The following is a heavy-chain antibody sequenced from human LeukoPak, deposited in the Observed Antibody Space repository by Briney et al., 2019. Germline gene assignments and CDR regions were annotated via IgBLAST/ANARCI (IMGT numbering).Heavy chain of an antibody. D-gene: IGHD6-6*01. V-gene: IGHV1-2*06. CDR1: GYTFTGYY. J-gene: IGHJ5*02. CDR3: ARPERYRYSSSAVWFDP. CDR2: INPNSGGT. Sequence: ASVKVSCKASGYTFTGYYMHWVRQAPGQGLEWMGRINPNSGGTNYAQKFQGRVTMTRDTSISTAYMELSRLRSDDTAVYYCARPERYRYSSSAVWFDPWGQGTLVTVSS.